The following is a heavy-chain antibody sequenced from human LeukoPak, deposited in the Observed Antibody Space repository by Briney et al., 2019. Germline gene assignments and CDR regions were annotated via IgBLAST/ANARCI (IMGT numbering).Heavy chain of an antibody. CDR2: IWYDGSNK. Sequence: GGSLRLSCAASGFTFSSYGMHWVRQAPGKGLEWVAVIWYDGSNKYYTDSVKGRFTISRDNIKNTLYLQMNSLRAEDTAVYYCAGGQYSPDYWGQGTLVTVSS. CDR3: AGGQYSPDY. V-gene: IGHV3-33*01. J-gene: IGHJ4*02. D-gene: IGHD2-15*01. CDR1: GFTFSSYG.